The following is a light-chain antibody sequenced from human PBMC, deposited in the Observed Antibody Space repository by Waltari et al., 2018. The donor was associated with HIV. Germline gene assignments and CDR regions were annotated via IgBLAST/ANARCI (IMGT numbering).Light chain of an antibody. Sequence: DIHLTQSRPFLSASIVDRVDSSCRATQGINSYLAWYQQKPGKAPKLLIYVASTLRSGVPSRFSGSGSGTEFTLTISNLQPEDSATYYCQQLNSYPLTFGGGTKVETK. CDR2: VAS. V-gene: IGKV1-9*01. J-gene: IGKJ4*01. CDR1: QGINSY. CDR3: QQLNSYPLT.